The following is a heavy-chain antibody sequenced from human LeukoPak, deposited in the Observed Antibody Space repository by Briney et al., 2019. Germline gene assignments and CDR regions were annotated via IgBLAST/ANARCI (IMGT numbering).Heavy chain of an antibody. CDR3: ARDSRYDEGY. D-gene: IGHD5-12*01. V-gene: IGHV1-18*01. J-gene: IGHJ4*02. Sequence: ASVKVSCKASGYTFTSYGISWVRQAPGQGLDWVGWISAYHGNTNSAQKFQGRVTMTTDTSKSTADMELRSLRYDDTVVYYCARDSRYDEGYWGQGTLVTVSS. CDR2: ISAYHGNT. CDR1: GYTFTSYG.